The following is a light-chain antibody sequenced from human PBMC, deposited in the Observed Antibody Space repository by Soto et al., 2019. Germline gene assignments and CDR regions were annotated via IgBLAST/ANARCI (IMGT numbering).Light chain of an antibody. V-gene: IGKV1-5*03. CDR1: QSISSW. J-gene: IGKJ2*01. Sequence: DIQMTQSPSTLSASVGDRVTITCRASQSISSWLAWYQQKPGKAPKLLIYQSSSLESGVTSRFSGSGSGTEFTLTISTLQPDDFATYYCQHYNSYPPHTFGQGTKLEI. CDR3: QHYNSYPPHT. CDR2: QSS.